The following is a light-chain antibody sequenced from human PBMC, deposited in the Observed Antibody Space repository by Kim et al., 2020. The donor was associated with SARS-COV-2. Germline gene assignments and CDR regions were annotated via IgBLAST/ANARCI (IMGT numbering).Light chain of an antibody. J-gene: IGLJ3*02. V-gene: IGLV2-11*01. CDR2: AVD. CDR1: SSDIGDYNY. Sequence: QSALTQPRSVSGYPGQSVTISCTGTSSDIGDYNYVSWYQQLPGKAPKLIIYAVDKRPSGVPDRFSGSKSGNTASLTISGLQAEDETDYYCSSYAGRYTWVFGGGTQLTVL. CDR3: SSYAGRYTWV.